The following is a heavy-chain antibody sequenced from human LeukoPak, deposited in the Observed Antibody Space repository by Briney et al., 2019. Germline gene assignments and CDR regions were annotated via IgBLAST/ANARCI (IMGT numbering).Heavy chain of an antibody. CDR2: ISGSGGST. J-gene: IGHJ4*02. Sequence: PGGSLRLSCAASGFTFSSYAMSRVRQAPGMGLEWVSAISGSGGSTYYADSVKGRFTISRDNSKNTLYLQMNSLRAEDTAVYYCAKDRAPMIVVVTSFDYWGQGTLVTVSS. V-gene: IGHV3-23*01. D-gene: IGHD3-22*01. CDR3: AKDRAPMIVVVTSFDY. CDR1: GFTFSSYA.